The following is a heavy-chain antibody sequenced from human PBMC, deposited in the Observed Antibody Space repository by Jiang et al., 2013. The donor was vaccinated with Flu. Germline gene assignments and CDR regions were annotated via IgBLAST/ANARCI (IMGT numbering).Heavy chain of an antibody. V-gene: IGHV6-1*01. CDR2: TYYRSNGSKYYN. Sequence: QTLSLTCAISGDSVSSNSAAWNWIRQSPSRGLEWLGKTYYRSNGSKYYNDYAVSVRSRITVNPDTSKNQFSLQLDSVTPEDTAVYYCARDVGYCSGGRCYGLGFDIWGQGTMVTVSS. CDR3: ARDVGYCSGGRCYGLGFDI. D-gene: IGHD2-15*01. J-gene: IGHJ3*02. CDR1: GDSVSSNSAA.